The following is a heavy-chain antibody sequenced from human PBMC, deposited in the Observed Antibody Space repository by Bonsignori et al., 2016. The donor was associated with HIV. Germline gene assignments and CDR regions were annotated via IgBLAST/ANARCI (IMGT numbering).Heavy chain of an antibody. J-gene: IGHJ4*02. D-gene: IGHD6-13*01. CDR2: TYYRSKWYY. CDR3: VRGLAATGLGY. V-gene: IGHV6-1*01. Sequence: WIRQSPSRGLEWLGRTYYRSKWYYEYAVSVKSRIIINPDTSKNQFSLQLNSVTPEDTAVYYCVRGLAATGLGYWGQGTLVTVSS.